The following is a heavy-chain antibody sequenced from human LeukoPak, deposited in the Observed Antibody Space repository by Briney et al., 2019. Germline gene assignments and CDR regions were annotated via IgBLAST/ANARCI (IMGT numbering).Heavy chain of an antibody. D-gene: IGHD3-22*01. CDR1: GYTFTSYD. CDR2: MNPNSGNT. J-gene: IGHJ3*02. V-gene: IGHV1-8*03. Sequence: GASVKVSCKASGYTFTSYDINWVRQATGQGLEWMGWMNPNSGNTGYAQKFQGRVTTTRNTSISTAYMELSSLRSEDTAVYYCARVTMIKRGAFDIWGQGTMVTVSS. CDR3: ARVTMIKRGAFDI.